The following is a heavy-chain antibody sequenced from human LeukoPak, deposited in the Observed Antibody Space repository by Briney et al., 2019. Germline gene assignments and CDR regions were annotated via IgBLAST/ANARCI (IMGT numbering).Heavy chain of an antibody. CDR1: GFTFSSYS. CDR2: IYPAGTT. J-gene: IGHJ5*02. Sequence: PGGSLRLSCAASGFTFSSYSMNWVRQAPGKGLEWVSFIYPAGTTSYADSVKGRFTISRDSSKNTLHLQMSSLRADDTAVYYCAREQAYWFGPWGQGSLVTVSS. CDR3: AREQAYWFGP. V-gene: IGHV3-53*01.